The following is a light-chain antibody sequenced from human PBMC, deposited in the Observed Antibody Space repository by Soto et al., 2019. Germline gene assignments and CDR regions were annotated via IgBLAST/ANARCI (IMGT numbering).Light chain of an antibody. CDR2: DDN. V-gene: IGLV1-51*01. CDR3: QSYDSSLTGSWV. Sequence: QSVMTQPPSVSAAPGQKVTISCSGSSSNIGGNSVSWYQQLPGTAPKLLIYDDNKRPSGIPDRFSGSKSGTSATLGITGLQAEDEADYYCQSYDSSLTGSWVFGGGTQLTVL. CDR1: SSNIGGNS. J-gene: IGLJ3*02.